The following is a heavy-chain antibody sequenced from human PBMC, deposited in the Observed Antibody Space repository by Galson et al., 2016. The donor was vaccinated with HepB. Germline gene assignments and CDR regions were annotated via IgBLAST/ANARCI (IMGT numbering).Heavy chain of an antibody. CDR2: INGSGDRT. CDR3: AKGGAGSIMDY. CDR1: GFTFSTSG. V-gene: IGHV3-23*01. D-gene: IGHD3-16*01. J-gene: IGHJ4*02. Sequence: SLRLSCAISGFTFSTSGMTWVRQAPGQGLDWAANINGSGDRTFYADSVKCRFTISRDNSKNTLYLQMNSLSVADTAVYYCAKGGAGSIMDYWGQGTVLTVSS.